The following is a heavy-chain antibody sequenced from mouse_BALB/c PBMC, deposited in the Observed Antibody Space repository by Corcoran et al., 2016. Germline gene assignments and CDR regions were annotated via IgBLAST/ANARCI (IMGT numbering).Heavy chain of an antibody. Sequence: QIQLVQSGPELKKPGETVKISCKASGYTFTNYGMNWVKQAPGKGLKWMGWINTYTGEPTYADDFKGRFAFSLETSASTAYLQINNLKNEDMATYFCARKAARDSSGYWCAYWGQGTLVTVSA. CDR2: INTYTGEP. D-gene: IGHD3-2*01. CDR1: GYTFTNYG. CDR3: ARKAARDSSGYWCAY. V-gene: IGHV9-1*02. J-gene: IGHJ3*01.